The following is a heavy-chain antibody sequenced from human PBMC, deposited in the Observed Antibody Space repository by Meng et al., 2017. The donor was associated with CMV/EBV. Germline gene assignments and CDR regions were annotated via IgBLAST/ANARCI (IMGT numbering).Heavy chain of an antibody. CDR2: IIPSFGTA. D-gene: IGHD2-2*01. Sequence: YAISWGRQAPGQGLEWMGGIIPSFGTANYAQKFQVRVTIATDESTSTAYMELSSLRSEDTDVYYCARDRTPLDIVVVPAATLCWFDPWGQGTLVTVSS. CDR3: ARDRTPLDIVVVPAATLCWFDP. J-gene: IGHJ5*02. CDR1: YA. V-gene: IGHV1-69*05.